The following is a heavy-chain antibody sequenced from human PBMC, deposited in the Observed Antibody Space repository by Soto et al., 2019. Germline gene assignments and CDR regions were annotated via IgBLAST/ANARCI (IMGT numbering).Heavy chain of an antibody. Sequence: GGSLRLSCAASGFTFSSYAMHWVRQAPGKGLEWVAVISYDGSNKYYADSVKGRFTISRDNSKNTLYLQMNSLRAEDTAVYYCARADLGYFDYWGQGTLVTVSS. V-gene: IGHV3-30-3*01. CDR3: ARADLGYFDY. CDR1: GFTFSSYA. J-gene: IGHJ4*02. CDR2: ISYDGSNK. D-gene: IGHD7-27*01.